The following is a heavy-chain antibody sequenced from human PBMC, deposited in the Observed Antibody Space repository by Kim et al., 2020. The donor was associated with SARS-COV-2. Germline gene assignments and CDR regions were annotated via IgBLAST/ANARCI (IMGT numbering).Heavy chain of an antibody. CDR3: ARARITMIVVVIRGGHYFDY. CDR2: ICYSGST. V-gene: IGHV4-39*01. Sequence: SETLSLTCTVSGGSISSSSYYWVWIRQPPGKGLEWIGSICYSGSTYYNPSLQSRVTISVDTAKNQFSLKLSSVTAADTAVYYCARARITMIVVVIRGGHYFDYWGQGTLVTVSS. J-gene: IGHJ4*02. CDR1: GGSISSSSYY. D-gene: IGHD3-22*01.